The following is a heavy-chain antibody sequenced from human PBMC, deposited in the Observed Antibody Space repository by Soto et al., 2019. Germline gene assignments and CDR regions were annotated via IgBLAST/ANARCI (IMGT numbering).Heavy chain of an antibody. CDR2: ISDVGTYI. CDR3: ARDLVEGALNGFDV. Sequence: TGGSLRLSCVAYGFILSDHSMNWVRLAPGKGLEWVSSISDVGTYIFYAASVKGRFTISRDNAKNSLYLQLDSLGAEDTALYYCARDLVEGALNGFDVWGQGTMVTVSS. D-gene: IGHD1-26*01. J-gene: IGHJ3*01. V-gene: IGHV3-21*01. CDR1: GFILSDHS.